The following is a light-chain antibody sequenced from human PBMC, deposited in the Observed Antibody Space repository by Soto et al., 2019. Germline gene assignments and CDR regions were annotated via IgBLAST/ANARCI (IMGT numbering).Light chain of an antibody. CDR2: EVS. Sequence: QSALTQPASVSGSPGQSITISCTGTSSDVGGYNYVSWYQQHPGKAPKLMIYEVSNRPSGVSNRFSGPKSGNTASLTISGLQAEDEADYYCSSYTSSSTYGFGTGTKLTVL. CDR3: SSYTSSSTYG. V-gene: IGLV2-14*01. CDR1: SSDVGGYNY. J-gene: IGLJ1*01.